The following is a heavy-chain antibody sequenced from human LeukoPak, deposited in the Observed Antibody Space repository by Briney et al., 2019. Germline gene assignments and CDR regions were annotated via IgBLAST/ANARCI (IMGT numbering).Heavy chain of an antibody. V-gene: IGHV4-59*01. CDR1: GGSISGYY. D-gene: IGHD5-18*01. J-gene: IGHJ5*02. CDR3: AGERYSYGFRSTENWFDP. Sequence: KPSETLSLTCTVSGGSISGYYWSWIRQPPGKGLEWIGYIYYSGSTNYNPSLKSRVTISVDTSKNQFSLKLSSVTAADTAVYYCAGERYSYGFRSTENWFDPWGQGTLVTVSS. CDR2: IYYSGST.